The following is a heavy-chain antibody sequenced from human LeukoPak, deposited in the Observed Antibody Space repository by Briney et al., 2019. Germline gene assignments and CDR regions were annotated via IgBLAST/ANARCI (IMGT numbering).Heavy chain of an antibody. CDR3: ARGTTQYSSSAFDY. CDR2: IKPNSGGT. D-gene: IGHD6-13*01. Sequence: GASVKVSCKASGYTFTDYYMHWVRQAPGQGLEWMGWIKPNSGGTNYAQKFQGRVTMTRDTSISTAYMELSRLRSDDTAVYYCARGTTQYSSSAFDYWGQGSLVTVSS. CDR1: GYTFTDYY. V-gene: IGHV1-2*02. J-gene: IGHJ4*02.